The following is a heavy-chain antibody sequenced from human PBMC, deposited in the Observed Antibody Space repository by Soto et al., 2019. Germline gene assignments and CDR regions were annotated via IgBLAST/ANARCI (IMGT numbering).Heavy chain of an antibody. V-gene: IGHV3-23*01. CDR3: VMRVDTAMVT. CDR2: ISASGSST. J-gene: IGHJ5*02. D-gene: IGHD5-18*01. Sequence: PGGSLRLSCAASGFLFTSYAMSWVRQAPGKGLEWVSSISASGSSTYYADSVKGRFTISRDNSKNTLCLQMNSLRAEDTAVYYCVMRVDTAMVTWGQGTLVTVSS. CDR1: GFLFTSYA.